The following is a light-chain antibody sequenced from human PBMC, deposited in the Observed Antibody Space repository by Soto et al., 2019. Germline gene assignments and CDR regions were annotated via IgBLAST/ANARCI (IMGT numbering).Light chain of an antibody. CDR2: SDN. CDR3: SVWDDSLNGPV. Sequence: QSVLTQPPSASGTPGQRVTISCSGISSNIGSNAVNWYQQLPGTAPKLFIYSDNQRPSGVPDRVSGSKSATSASLAISGLQSDDEADYFCSVWDDSLNGPVFGGGTKLTVL. V-gene: IGLV1-44*01. CDR1: SSNIGSNA. J-gene: IGLJ3*02.